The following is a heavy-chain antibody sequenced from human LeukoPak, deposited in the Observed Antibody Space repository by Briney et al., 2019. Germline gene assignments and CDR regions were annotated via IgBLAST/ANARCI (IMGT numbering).Heavy chain of an antibody. Sequence: PGGSLRLSCAASGFTVSNNYLSWVRQAPGKGLEWVSVICSDGATFYADSVKGRFTISRDSSKNTLYLQMNSLRAEDTAVYYCASGPLTYSSDWYVMGYWGQGTLVTVSS. J-gene: IGHJ4*02. CDR1: GFTVSNNY. D-gene: IGHD6-19*01. CDR2: ICSDGAT. CDR3: ASGPLTYSSDWYVMGY. V-gene: IGHV3-66*01.